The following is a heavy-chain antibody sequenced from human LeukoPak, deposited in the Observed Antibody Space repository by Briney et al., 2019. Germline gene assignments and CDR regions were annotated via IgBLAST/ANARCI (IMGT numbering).Heavy chain of an antibody. D-gene: IGHD5/OR15-5a*01. J-gene: IGHJ4*02. CDR2: ISGSGGST. CDR1: GFTFSSFA. Sequence: PGGSLRLSCAASGFTFSSFAMSWVRQAPGKGLEWVSTISGSGGSTFYADSVKGRFTISRDNSKNTLYLQMDSLRAEDTAVYYCAKVYAELFAQHFDYWGQGTLVTVSS. V-gene: IGHV3-23*01. CDR3: AKVYAELFAQHFDY.